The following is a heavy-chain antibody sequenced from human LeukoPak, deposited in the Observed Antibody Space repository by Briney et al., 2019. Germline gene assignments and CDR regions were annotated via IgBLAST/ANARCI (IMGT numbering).Heavy chain of an antibody. Sequence: KTGGSPRLSCKASGYSFTNYWIGWVRQMPGKGLEWMAITYPGDSDTRYSPSFQGQVTISADKSISTAYLQWSSLKASDTAIYYCARQNIGGTSASDYWGQGTLVTVSS. V-gene: IGHV5-51*01. CDR2: TYPGDSDT. CDR1: GYSFTNYW. D-gene: IGHD3-3*01. CDR3: ARQNIGGTSASDY. J-gene: IGHJ4*02.